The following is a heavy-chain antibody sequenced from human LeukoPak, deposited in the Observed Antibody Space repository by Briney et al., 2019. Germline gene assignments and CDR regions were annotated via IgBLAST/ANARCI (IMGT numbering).Heavy chain of an antibody. CDR2: ISSSGSTI. CDR3: AKGGSYRIDAFDI. V-gene: IGHV3-11*01. CDR1: GFTFSDYY. D-gene: IGHD1-26*01. J-gene: IGHJ3*02. Sequence: PGGSLRLSCAASGFTFSDYYMSWIRQAPGKGLEWVSYISSSGSTIYYADSVKGRFTISRDNSKNSLYLQMNSLRTEDTALYYCAKGGSYRIDAFDIWGQGTMVTVSS.